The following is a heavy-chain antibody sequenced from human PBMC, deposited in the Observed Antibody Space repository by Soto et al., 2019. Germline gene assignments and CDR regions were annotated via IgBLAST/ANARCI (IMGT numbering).Heavy chain of an antibody. V-gene: IGHV3-23*01. CDR2: ISGSGGST. CDR3: AKDSARDLIYDYIWGSYRLIGRYFQH. D-gene: IGHD3-16*02. Sequence: GGSLRLSCAASGFTFSSYAMSWVRQAPGKGLEWVSAISGSGGSTYYADSVKGRFTISRDNSKNTLYLQMNSLRAEDTAVYYCAKDSARDLIYDYIWGSYRLIGRYFQHWGQGTLVTVSS. CDR1: GFTFSSYA. J-gene: IGHJ1*01.